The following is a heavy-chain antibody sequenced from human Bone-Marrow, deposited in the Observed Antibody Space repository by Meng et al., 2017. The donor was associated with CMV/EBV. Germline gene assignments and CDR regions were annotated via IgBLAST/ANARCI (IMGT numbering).Heavy chain of an antibody. J-gene: IGHJ4*02. CDR2: INTNSGGT. CDR1: GYTFTGYY. V-gene: IGHV1-2*02. Sequence: ASVKVSCKASGYTFTGYYMHWVRQAPGQGLEWMGWINTNSGGTKYAQKFQVRVTMTRDTSISTAHMEVSGLTSDDTAVYYCASGGPTVPGSAVDCWGQGTLVTVSS. D-gene: IGHD4-11*01. CDR3: ASGGPTVPGSAVDC.